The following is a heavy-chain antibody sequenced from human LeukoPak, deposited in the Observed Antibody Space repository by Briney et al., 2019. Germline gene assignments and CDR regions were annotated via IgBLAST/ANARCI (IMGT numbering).Heavy chain of an antibody. Sequence: SETLSLTCAVYGGSFSGYYWSWIRQPPGKVLEWIGEINHSGSTNYNPSLKSRVTISVDTSKNQFSLKLSSVTAADTAVYYCARHSQYYYGSGSWRAFDYWGQGTLVTVSS. D-gene: IGHD3-10*01. CDR2: INHSGST. V-gene: IGHV4-34*01. J-gene: IGHJ4*02. CDR1: GGSFSGYY. CDR3: ARHSQYYYGSGSWRAFDY.